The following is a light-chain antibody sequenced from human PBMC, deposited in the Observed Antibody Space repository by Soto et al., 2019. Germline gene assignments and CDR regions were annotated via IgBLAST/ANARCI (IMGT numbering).Light chain of an antibody. CDR3: SSYTSSSTLV. V-gene: IGLV2-14*01. Sequence: QSVLTQPASVSGSPGQSITISCTGTSSYVGGYSYVSWYQQHPGKAPKLMIYDVDNRPSGVSNRFSGSKSGNTASLTISGLQAEDEADYYCSSYTSSSTLVFGTGTKVTVL. CDR1: SSYVGGYSY. J-gene: IGLJ1*01. CDR2: DVD.